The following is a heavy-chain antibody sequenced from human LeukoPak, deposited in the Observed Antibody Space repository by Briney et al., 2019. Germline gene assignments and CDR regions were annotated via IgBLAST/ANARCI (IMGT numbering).Heavy chain of an antibody. CDR1: GYTFTGYY. CDR3: ARRDCVGDCYSNWFDP. V-gene: IGHV1-46*01. J-gene: IGHJ5*02. Sequence: LEASVKVSCKASGYTFTGYYMHWVRQAPGQGLEWMGIINPRGGSTGYAQKFQGRITMTTDMSTRTVYMELSSLESEDTAVYYCARRDCVGDCYSNWFDPWGQGTLVTVSS. D-gene: IGHD2-21*02. CDR2: INPRGGST.